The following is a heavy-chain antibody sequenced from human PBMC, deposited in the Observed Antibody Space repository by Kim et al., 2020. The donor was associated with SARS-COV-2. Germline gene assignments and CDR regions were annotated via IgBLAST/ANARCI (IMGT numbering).Heavy chain of an antibody. J-gene: IGHJ4*02. D-gene: IGHD3-22*01. V-gene: IGHV3-15*01. CDR3: TTDRGSSGYYRFDY. Sequence: APVKGRFPIARDDSKYTLYLQMNSLKTEDTAVYYCTTDRGSSGYYRFDYWGQGTLVTVSS.